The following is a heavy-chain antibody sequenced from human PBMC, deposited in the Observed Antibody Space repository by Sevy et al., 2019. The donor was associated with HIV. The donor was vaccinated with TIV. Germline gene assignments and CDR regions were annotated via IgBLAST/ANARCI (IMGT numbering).Heavy chain of an antibody. CDR1: GFTFSYAW. J-gene: IGHJ5*02. D-gene: IGHD3-22*01. CDR3: TTDHYTSRWLLGS. V-gene: IGHV3-15*01. CDR2: IKSKTDGETT. Sequence: GESLKISCAASGFTFSYAWMSWVRQAPGKGLEWVGRIKSKTDGETTDYTGPVKGRFTISRDDSKNTLYLQMNSLKTEDTAVYHCTTDHYTSRWLLGSWGQGALVTVSS.